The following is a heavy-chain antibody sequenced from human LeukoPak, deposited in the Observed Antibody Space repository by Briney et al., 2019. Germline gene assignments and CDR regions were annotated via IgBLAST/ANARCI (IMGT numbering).Heavy chain of an antibody. D-gene: IGHD3-10*01. J-gene: IGHJ6*02. Sequence: WASVKVSCTASGYTFTSYDINWVRQATGQGLEWMGWMNPNSGNTGYAQKFQGRATMTRNTSISTAYMELSSLRSEDTAVYYCARLPVGFGDNGNYYGMDVWGQGTTVTVSS. CDR1: GYTFTSYD. CDR3: ARLPVGFGDNGNYYGMDV. CDR2: MNPNSGNT. V-gene: IGHV1-8*01.